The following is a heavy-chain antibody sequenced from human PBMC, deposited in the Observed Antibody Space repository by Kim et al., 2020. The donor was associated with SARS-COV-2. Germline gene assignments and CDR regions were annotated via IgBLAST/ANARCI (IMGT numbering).Heavy chain of an antibody. J-gene: IGHJ6*02. CDR2: GGETT. V-gene: IGHV3-15*01. Sequence: GGETTDSAEPVKGRFTISRDDTKNTVYLQMTSLKTEDTAVYYCTTDPRHWGQGTTVTVSS. CDR3: TTDPRH.